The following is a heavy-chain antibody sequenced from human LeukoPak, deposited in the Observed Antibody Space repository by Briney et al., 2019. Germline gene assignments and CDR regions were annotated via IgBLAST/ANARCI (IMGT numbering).Heavy chain of an antibody. CDR1: GFTFSSYW. V-gene: IGHV3-7*01. J-gene: IGHJ6*03. CDR3: VRIAVAEVVWVYYYYYMDV. Sequence: PGGSLRLSCAASGFTFSSYWMSWVRQAPGKGLEWVANIKQDGSEKYYVDSVKGRFTISRDNAKNSLYLQMNSLRADDTAVYYCVRIAVAEVVWVYYYYYMDVWGKGTTVTISS. CDR2: IKQDGSEK. D-gene: IGHD6-19*01.